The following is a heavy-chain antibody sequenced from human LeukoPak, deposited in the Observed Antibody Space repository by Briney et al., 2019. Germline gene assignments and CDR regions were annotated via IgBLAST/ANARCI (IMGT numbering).Heavy chain of an antibody. V-gene: IGHV4-34*01. J-gene: IGHJ3*02. CDR2: INHSGST. Sequence: SETLSLTCAVYGGSFSGYYWSWIRQPPGKGLEWIGEINHSGSTNYNPSLKSRVTISVDTSKNQFSLRLSSVTAADTAVYYCARWPQWLAPTHDDAFDIWGQGTMVTVSS. D-gene: IGHD6-19*01. CDR1: GGSFSGYY. CDR3: ARWPQWLAPTHDDAFDI.